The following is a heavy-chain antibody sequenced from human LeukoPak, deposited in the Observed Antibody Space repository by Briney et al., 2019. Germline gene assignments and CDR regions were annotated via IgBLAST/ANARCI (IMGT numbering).Heavy chain of an antibody. Sequence: GASVKVSRKASGYIFASYGISWVRQAPGQGLEWMGWISAYNGDTKYAQNLQGRVTLTTDTSTGTAYMELRSLTSDDTALYYCARDTALIITPGGPDYWGQGTLVTVSS. J-gene: IGHJ4*02. D-gene: IGHD3-10*01. CDR3: ARDTALIITPGGPDY. V-gene: IGHV1-18*01. CDR1: GYIFASYG. CDR2: ISAYNGDT.